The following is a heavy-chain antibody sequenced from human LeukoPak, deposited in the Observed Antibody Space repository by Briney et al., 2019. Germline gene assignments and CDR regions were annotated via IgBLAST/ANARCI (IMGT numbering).Heavy chain of an antibody. D-gene: IGHD2-15*01. CDR1: GYTFTSCG. V-gene: IGHV1-18*01. Sequence: GASVKVSCKASGYTFTSCGISWVRQAPGQGLEWMGWISAYNGNTKYVQKLQGRVTMTTDSSTSTAYMELRSLTSDDTAVYYCARWYCGGGSCYSYYYGMDVWGQGTTVTVSS. J-gene: IGHJ6*02. CDR2: ISAYNGNT. CDR3: ARWYCGGGSCYSYYYGMDV.